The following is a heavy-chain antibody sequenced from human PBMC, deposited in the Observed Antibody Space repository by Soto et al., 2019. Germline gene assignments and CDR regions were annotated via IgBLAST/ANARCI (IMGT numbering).Heavy chain of an antibody. J-gene: IGHJ3*02. CDR2: IIPIFGTA. V-gene: IGHV1-69*01. CDR1: GGTFSSYA. CDR3: ARSRVTYYYDRSAFDI. Sequence: QVQLVQSGAEVKKPGSSVKVSCKASGGTFSSYAISWVRQAPGQGLEWMGGIIPIFGTANYAQKFQGRVTITADESTSTAYMELSSLRAEDTAVYYCARSRVTYYYDRSAFDIWGQGTMVTVSS. D-gene: IGHD3-22*01.